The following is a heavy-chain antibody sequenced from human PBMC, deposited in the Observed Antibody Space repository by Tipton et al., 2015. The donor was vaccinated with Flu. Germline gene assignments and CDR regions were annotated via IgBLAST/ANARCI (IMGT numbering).Heavy chain of an antibody. CDR1: GGFFSSYY. Sequence: LRLSCTVSGGFFSSYYWNWIRQPPGKGLEWIGNIFHTGNTYYNPSLKSRVTISVDRSKNQFSLKVISVTAADTAVYYCARRSYSNYVSDPKNWFDPWGQGTLVTVSS. CDR3: ARRSYSNYVSDPKNWFDP. D-gene: IGHD4-11*01. V-gene: IGHV4-59*08. J-gene: IGHJ5*02. CDR2: IFHTGNT.